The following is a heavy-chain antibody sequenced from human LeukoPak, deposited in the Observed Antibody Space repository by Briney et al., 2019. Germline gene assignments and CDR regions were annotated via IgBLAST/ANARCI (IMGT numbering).Heavy chain of an antibody. Sequence: GSLRLSCAASGFTFSSYAMHWVRQAPGKGLEWVAVISYDGSNKYYADSVKGRFTISRDNSKNTVYLQMDSLRAEDTAVYYCAKVNIVGATYRAFDIWGQGTMVTVSS. J-gene: IGHJ3*02. V-gene: IGHV3-30*14. CDR1: GFTFSSYA. CDR2: ISYDGSNK. D-gene: IGHD1-26*01. CDR3: AKVNIVGATYRAFDI.